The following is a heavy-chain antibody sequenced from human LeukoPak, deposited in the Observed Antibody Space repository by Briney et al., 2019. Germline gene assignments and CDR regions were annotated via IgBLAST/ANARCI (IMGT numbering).Heavy chain of an antibody. CDR2: INSDESST. D-gene: IGHD4-17*01. V-gene: IGHV3-74*01. Sequence: GGSLRLSCAASGFTFSSYWMYWVRQAPGKGLVWVSRINSDESSTSYADSVKGRFTISRDNAKSMLYLQMNSLRVEDTAVYYCARGLRPIDYWGQGTLVTVSS. CDR3: ARGLRPIDY. J-gene: IGHJ4*02. CDR1: GFTFSSYW.